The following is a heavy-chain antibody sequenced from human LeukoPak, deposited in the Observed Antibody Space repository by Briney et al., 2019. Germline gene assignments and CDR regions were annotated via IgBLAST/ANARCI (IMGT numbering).Heavy chain of an antibody. D-gene: IGHD2-15*01. CDR1: GFTFSNYD. V-gene: IGHV3-13*01. CDR2: IGTAGDI. CDR3: AKWGCSGGSCYPFDY. J-gene: IGHJ4*02. Sequence: GGSLRLSCAASGFTFSNYDMHWVRQATGKGLEWVSGIGTAGDIYYPGSVKGRFTISRENAKNSLYLQMNSLRAEDTAVYYCAKWGCSGGSCYPFDYWGQGTLVTVSS.